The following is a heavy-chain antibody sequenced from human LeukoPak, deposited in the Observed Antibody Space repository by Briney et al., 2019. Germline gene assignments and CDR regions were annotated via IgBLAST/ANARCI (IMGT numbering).Heavy chain of an antibody. CDR3: ATDYGDYGNYYYGMDV. CDR2: INPNSGGT. V-gene: IGHV1-2*04. D-gene: IGHD4-17*01. CDR1: GYTFTGYY. Sequence: GASVKVSCKASGYTFTGYYMHWVRQAPGQGLEWMGWINPNSGGTNYAQKFQGWVTMTRDTSISTAYMELSRLRSADTAVYYCATDYGDYGNYYYGMDVWGKGTTVTVSS. J-gene: IGHJ6*04.